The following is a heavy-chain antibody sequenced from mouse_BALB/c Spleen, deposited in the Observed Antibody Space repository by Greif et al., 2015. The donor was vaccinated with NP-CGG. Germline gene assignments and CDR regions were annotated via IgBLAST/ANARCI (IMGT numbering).Heavy chain of an antibody. V-gene: IGHV1-77*01. CDR3: ARSWGNYEAMDY. J-gene: IGHJ4*01. D-gene: IGHD2-1*01. CDR1: GYTFTDYY. Sequence: VHLVESGAELARPGASVKLSCRASGYTFTDYYINWVKQRTGQGLEWIGEIYPGSGNTYYNEKFKGKATLTADISSSTAYMQLSSLTSEDSAVYFCARSWGNYEAMDYWGQGTSVTVSS. CDR2: IYPGSGNT.